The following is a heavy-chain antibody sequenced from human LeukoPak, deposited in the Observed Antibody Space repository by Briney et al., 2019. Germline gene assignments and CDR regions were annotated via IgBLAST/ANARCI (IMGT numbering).Heavy chain of an antibody. J-gene: IGHJ4*02. CDR3: ARAGNYCSGGSCPDY. CDR1: GYTFTSYG. D-gene: IGHD2-15*01. V-gene: IGHV1-18*01. CDR2: ISAYNGNT. Sequence: ASVKVSCKASGYTFTSYGISWVRQAPGQGLEWMGWISAYNGNTNYAQKLQGRVTMTTDTSTSTAYVELRSLRSDDTAVYYCARAGNYCSGGSCPDYWGQGTLVTVSS.